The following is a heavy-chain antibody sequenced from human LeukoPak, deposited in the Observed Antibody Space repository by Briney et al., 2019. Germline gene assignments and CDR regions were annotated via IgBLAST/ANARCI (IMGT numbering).Heavy chain of an antibody. CDR1: GGSISAYY. J-gene: IGHJ3*02. CDR2: IYYSGRT. CDR3: AREPHPRGLEIGAFDI. D-gene: IGHD1-1*01. V-gene: IGHV4-59*12. Sequence: PSETLSLTCTVSGGSISAYYWSWIRQPPGKGLEGIGYIYYSGRTSYNPSLKSRVITSVNMSKSQVSLKLSSVTAADTAVYYCAREPHPRGLEIGAFDIWGQGTLVTVSS.